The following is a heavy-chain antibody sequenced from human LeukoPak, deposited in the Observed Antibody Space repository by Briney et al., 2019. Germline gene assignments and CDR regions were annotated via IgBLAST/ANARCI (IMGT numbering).Heavy chain of an antibody. CDR3: ARDHTMVWGVPSDNWFDP. V-gene: IGHV3-7*01. Sequence: GGSLRLSCAASGFTFSSYWMSWVRPAPGKGLEWVANIKQDGSEKYYVDSVKGRFTISRDNAKNSLYLQMNSLRAEDTAVYYCARDHTMVWGVPSDNWFDPWGQGTLVTVSS. CDR1: GFTFSSYW. D-gene: IGHD3-10*01. CDR2: IKQDGSEK. J-gene: IGHJ5*02.